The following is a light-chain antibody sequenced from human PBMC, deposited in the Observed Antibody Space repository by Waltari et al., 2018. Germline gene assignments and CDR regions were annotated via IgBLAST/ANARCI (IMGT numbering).Light chain of an antibody. CDR2: RDD. J-gene: IGLJ2*01. Sequence: QSVLTQPPSVSGAPGQSVTISCTGSSSNIGAGYDVHWYQQIPGSAPKVLIYRDDNRPSGVPGRFSGSKSGTSASLSVTGLHVEDEADYFCQSYDRNLNAVLFGGGTKLTVL. CDR3: QSYDRNLNAVL. CDR1: SSNIGAGYD. V-gene: IGLV1-40*01.